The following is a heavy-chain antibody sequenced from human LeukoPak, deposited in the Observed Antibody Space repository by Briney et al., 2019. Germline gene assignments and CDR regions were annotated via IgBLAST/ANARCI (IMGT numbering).Heavy chain of an antibody. CDR1: GGSISSSSYY. V-gene: IGHV4-39*02. D-gene: IGHD1-1*01. CDR3: ARDRGTWNDDGFDY. Sequence: SETLSLTCTVSGGSISSSSYYWGWIRQPPGKGLEWIGSIYYSGSTYYNPSLKSRVTISVDTSKNQFSLKLSSVTAADTAVYYCARDRGTWNDDGFDYWGQGTLVTVSS. CDR2: IYYSGST. J-gene: IGHJ4*02.